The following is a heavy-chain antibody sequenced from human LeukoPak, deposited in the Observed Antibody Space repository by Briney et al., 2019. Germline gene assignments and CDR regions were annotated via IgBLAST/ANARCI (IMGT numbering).Heavy chain of an antibody. V-gene: IGHV1-69*05. D-gene: IGHD6-13*01. CDR1: GGTFSSYA. J-gene: IGHJ6*03. Sequence: GASVKVSCKTSGGTFSSYASSWVRQAPGQGLEWMGGIIPIFGTANYAQKFQGRVTITTDESTSTAYMELSSLRSEDTAVYYCARVGVQRAGTDYYYYYMDVWGKGTTVTVSS. CDR2: IIPIFGTA. CDR3: ARVGVQRAGTDYYYYYMDV.